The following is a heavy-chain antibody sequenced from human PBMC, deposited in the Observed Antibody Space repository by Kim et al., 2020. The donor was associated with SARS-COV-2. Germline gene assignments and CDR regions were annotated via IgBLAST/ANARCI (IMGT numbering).Heavy chain of an antibody. J-gene: IGHJ6*02. CDR1: GGSISSSSYY. Sequence: SETLSLTCTVSGGSISSSSYYWGWIRQPPGKGLEWIGSIYYSGSTYYNPSLKSRVTISVDTSKNQFSLKLSSVTAADTAVYYCASWYYYDSSGSNYYGMDVWGQGTTVTVSS. CDR2: IYYSGST. V-gene: IGHV4-39*01. CDR3: ASWYYYDSSGSNYYGMDV. D-gene: IGHD3-22*01.